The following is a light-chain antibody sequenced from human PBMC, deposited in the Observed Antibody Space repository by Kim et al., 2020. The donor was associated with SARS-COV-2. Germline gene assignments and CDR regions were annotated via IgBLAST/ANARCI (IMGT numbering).Light chain of an antibody. CDR2: DAT. Sequence: LSWAPGEKATLSCRASQSVSNYLAWYQQRPGQAPRLLIYDATHRATGIPARFSGSGYGTDFTLTISSLEPEDFAIYYCHQRSNWPTFGQGTRVEI. CDR1: QSVSNY. CDR3: HQRSNWPT. V-gene: IGKV3-11*01. J-gene: IGKJ1*01.